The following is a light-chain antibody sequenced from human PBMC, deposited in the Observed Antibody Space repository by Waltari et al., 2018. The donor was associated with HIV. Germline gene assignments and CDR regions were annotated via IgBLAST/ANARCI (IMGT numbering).Light chain of an antibody. CDR3: SSYAGSNNLL. Sequence: QSALTQPPSASGSPGQSVTISCTGTSSDVGGYNYVSWYQQHPGKAPKLMIYEVSKRPSGVPDRFSGSKSGNTASLTGSGLQAEDEADYYCSSYAGSNNLLFGGGTKLTVL. CDR2: EVS. CDR1: SSDVGGYNY. V-gene: IGLV2-8*01. J-gene: IGLJ2*01.